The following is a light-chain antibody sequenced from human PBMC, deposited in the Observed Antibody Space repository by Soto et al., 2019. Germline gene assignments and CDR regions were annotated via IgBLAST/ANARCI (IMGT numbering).Light chain of an antibody. Sequence: EIVLTQSPGTLSLSPGERATLSCRASQSVNSNYLAWYQLRPGQAPRLLIYGASSRATGIPDRFSGSGSGTDFTLTISRLDPEDFAVYYCQQRENWPLTFGGGTKVEIK. CDR3: QQRENWPLT. CDR2: GAS. CDR1: QSVNSNY. J-gene: IGKJ4*01. V-gene: IGKV3D-20*02.